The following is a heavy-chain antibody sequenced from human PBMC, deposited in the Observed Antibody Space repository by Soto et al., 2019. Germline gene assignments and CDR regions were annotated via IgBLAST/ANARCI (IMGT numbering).Heavy chain of an antibody. CDR2: IYYSGST. Sequence: QVQLQESGPGLVKPSQTLSLTCTVSGGSISSGGYYWSWIRQHPGKGLEWIGYIYYSGSTYYNPSIKSRVTISVDTSKNQFSLKLSSVTAADTAVYYCARENGDYGPVDYWGQGTLVTVSS. CDR1: GGSISSGGYY. J-gene: IGHJ4*02. CDR3: ARENGDYGPVDY. V-gene: IGHV4-31*03. D-gene: IGHD4-17*01.